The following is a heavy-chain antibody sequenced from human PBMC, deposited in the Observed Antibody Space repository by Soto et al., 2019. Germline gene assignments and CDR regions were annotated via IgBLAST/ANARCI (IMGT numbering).Heavy chain of an antibody. CDR2: ISYDGRNK. D-gene: IGHD4-17*01. J-gene: IGHJ4*02. CDR3: AKDRSDYGDPQFDY. Sequence: QVQLVESGGGVVQPGRSLRLSCAASRFTFSIYGMHWVRQAPGKGLEWVAVISYDGRNKYYADSVKGRFTISRDNSKNTLYLEMNSLRAEDTAIYYCAKDRSDYGDPQFDYWGQGTLVTVSS. CDR1: RFTFSIYG. V-gene: IGHV3-30*18.